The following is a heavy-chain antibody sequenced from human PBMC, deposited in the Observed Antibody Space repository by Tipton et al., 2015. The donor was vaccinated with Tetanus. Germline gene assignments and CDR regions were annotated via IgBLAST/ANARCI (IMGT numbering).Heavy chain of an antibody. J-gene: IGHJ4*02. Sequence: LRLSCTVSGGSISSGGYYWSWIRQHPGKGLEWIGYIYYSGSTYYNPSLKSRVTISVDTSKNQFSLKLSSVTAADTAVYYCARGSPHLYGSGSYYSYWGQGTLVTVSS. CDR3: ARGSPHLYGSGSYYSY. V-gene: IGHV4-31*02. CDR2: IYYSGST. CDR1: GGSISSGGYY. D-gene: IGHD3-10*01.